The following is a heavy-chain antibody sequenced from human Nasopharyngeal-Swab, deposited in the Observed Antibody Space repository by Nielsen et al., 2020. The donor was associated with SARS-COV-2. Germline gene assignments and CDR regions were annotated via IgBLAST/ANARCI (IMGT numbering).Heavy chain of an antibody. V-gene: IGHV3-21*01. Sequence: GESLKISCAASGFTFSSHSMNWVRQAPGKGLEWVSSISSSSTYIYYADSVEGRFTISRDNAKNSLYLQMNSLRVEDTAVYYCARVLLRALGKFGEGYAFDIWGQGTMVTVSS. CDR2: ISSSSTYI. J-gene: IGHJ3*02. D-gene: IGHD3-10*01. CDR3: ARVLLRALGKFGEGYAFDI. CDR1: GFTFSSHS.